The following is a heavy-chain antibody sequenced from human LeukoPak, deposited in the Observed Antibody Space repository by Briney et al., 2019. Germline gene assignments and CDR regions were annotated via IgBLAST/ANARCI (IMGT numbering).Heavy chain of an antibody. V-gene: IGHV4-38-2*01. J-gene: IGHJ4*02. CDR3: ARHTGGWSPFDY. D-gene: IGHD6-19*01. CDR2: IYYSGRT. Sequence: KPSETLSLTCAVSGYSINSGYYWGYFRQPPGKGLEWIGSIYYSGRTYYNPSLESRVTISVDTSKNQFSLKLSSVTAADTAVYYCARHTGGWSPFDYWGQGTLVTVSS. CDR1: GYSINSGYY.